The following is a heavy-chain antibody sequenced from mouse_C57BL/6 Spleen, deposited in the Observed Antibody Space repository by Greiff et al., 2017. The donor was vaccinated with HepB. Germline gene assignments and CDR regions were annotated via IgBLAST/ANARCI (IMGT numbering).Heavy chain of an antibody. D-gene: IGHD1-1*01. J-gene: IGHJ4*01. CDR1: GFTFSSYG. CDR3: ARLRVITTVVAPAMDY. Sequence: EVKVVESGGDLVKPGGSLKLSCAASGFTFSSYGMSWVRQTPDKRLEWVATISSGGSYTYYPDSVKGRFTISRDNAKNTLYLQMSSLKSEDTAMYYCARLRVITTVVAPAMDYWGQGTSVTVSS. V-gene: IGHV5-6*01. CDR2: ISSGGSYT.